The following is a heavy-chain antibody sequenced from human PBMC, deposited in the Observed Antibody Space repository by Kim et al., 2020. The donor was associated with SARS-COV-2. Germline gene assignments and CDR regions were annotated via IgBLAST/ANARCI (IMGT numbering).Heavy chain of an antibody. Sequence: ASVKVSCKASGYTFTSYGISWVRQAPGQGLEWMGWISAYNGNTNYAQKLQGRVTMTTDTSTSTAYMELRSLRSDDTAVYYCARGMDSSSWYGGRGLRNWGQGTLVTVSS. CDR2: ISAYNGNT. CDR3: ARGMDSSSWYGGRGLRN. J-gene: IGHJ4*02. CDR1: GYTFTSYG. V-gene: IGHV1-18*01. D-gene: IGHD6-13*01.